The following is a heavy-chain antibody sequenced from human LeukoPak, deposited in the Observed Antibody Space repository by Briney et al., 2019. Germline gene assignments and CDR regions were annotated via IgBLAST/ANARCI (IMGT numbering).Heavy chain of an antibody. D-gene: IGHD3-22*01. Sequence: SETLSLTCAVYGGSFSGYYWSWIRQPPGKGLEWIGEINHSGSTNYNPSLKSRVTISVDTSKNQFSLKLSSVTAADTAVYYCARGIPRPYYYDSSGYYGKRTARTFDIWGQGTMVTVSS. CDR2: INHSGST. J-gene: IGHJ3*02. CDR1: GGSFSGYY. CDR3: ARGIPRPYYYDSSGYYGKRTARTFDI. V-gene: IGHV4-34*01.